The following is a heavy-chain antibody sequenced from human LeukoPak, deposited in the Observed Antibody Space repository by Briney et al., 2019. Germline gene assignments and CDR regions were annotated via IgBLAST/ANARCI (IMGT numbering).Heavy chain of an antibody. D-gene: IGHD4-11*01. V-gene: IGHV1-18*04. Sequence: ASVSLSCTASGFRFTSFSVSWVRQAPGQGLEWMGWISTYIGVTHYAEKFEDRVTMTIDTSTTTAYMEWRSLTYDDTAVYYCARDSDYSGNGNGDWFDPWGQGTVVTVSS. J-gene: IGHJ5*02. CDR3: ARDSDYSGNGNGDWFDP. CDR2: ISTYIGVT. CDR1: GFRFTSFS.